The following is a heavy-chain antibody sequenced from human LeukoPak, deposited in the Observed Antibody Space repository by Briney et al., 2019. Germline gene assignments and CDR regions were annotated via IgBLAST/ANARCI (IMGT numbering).Heavy chain of an antibody. Sequence: KPSEALSLTCTVSGGSISSYYWSWIRQPAGKGLEWIGRIYTTGSTNYNPSLKSRVTISVDTSKNQFSLELSSVTAADTAVYYCARSPGGSGTRAFDIWGQGTMVTVSS. CDR3: ARSPGGSGTRAFDI. J-gene: IGHJ3*02. CDR1: GGSISSYY. D-gene: IGHD3-10*01. CDR2: IYTTGST. V-gene: IGHV4-4*07.